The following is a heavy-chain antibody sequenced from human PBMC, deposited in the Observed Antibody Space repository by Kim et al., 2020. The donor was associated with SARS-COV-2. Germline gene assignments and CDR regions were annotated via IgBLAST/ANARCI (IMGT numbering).Heavy chain of an antibody. CDR3: ARTWGGGELLEAFDI. CDR1: GFTFSSYA. J-gene: IGHJ3*02. D-gene: IGHD3-10*01. Sequence: GGSLRLSCAASGFTFSSYAMHWVRQAPGKGLEWVAVISYDGSNKYYADSVKGRFTISRDNSKNTLYLQMNSLRAEDTAVYYCARTWGGGELLEAFDIWGQGTMVTVSS. CDR2: ISYDGSNK. V-gene: IGHV3-30-3*01.